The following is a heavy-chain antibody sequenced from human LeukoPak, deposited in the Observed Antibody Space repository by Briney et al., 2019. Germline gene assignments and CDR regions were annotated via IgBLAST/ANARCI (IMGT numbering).Heavy chain of an antibody. D-gene: IGHD5/OR15-5a*01. CDR2: ISPDGSYT. Sequence: GGSLRLSCAGSGFVFSDFYINWIRQSPGKGLEWLAYISPDGSYTTYGDSVKGRFVISRDNAKNSVSLQMNSMRVEDTAVYFCASDQVSGVFDYWGQGARVSVS. V-gene: IGHV3-11*05. J-gene: IGHJ4*02. CDR3: ASDQVSGVFDY. CDR1: GFVFSDFY.